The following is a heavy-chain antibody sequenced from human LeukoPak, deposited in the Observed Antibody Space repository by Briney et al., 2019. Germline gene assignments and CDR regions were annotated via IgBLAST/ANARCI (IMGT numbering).Heavy chain of an antibody. J-gene: IGHJ5*02. CDR1: AYSISNGFV. Sequence: SETLSLTCTVSAYSISNGFVWGWIRQPPGRGLEWIASIYHSGTTYYNPSLKSRVTMSVDTSKNQFSLRLSSVTAADTAVYYCTRLSHVAGAPKVSWFDPWGQGTLVTVSS. CDR3: TRLSHVAGAPKVSWFDP. D-gene: IGHD1-26*01. CDR2: IYHSGTT. V-gene: IGHV4-38-2*02.